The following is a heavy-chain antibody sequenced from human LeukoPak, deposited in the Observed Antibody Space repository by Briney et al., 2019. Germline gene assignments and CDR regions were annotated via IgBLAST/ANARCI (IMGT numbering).Heavy chain of an antibody. CDR1: GFTLSSYA. D-gene: IGHD2-15*01. V-gene: IGHV3-23*01. Sequence: GGSLRLSCAASGFTLSSYAMSWVRQAPGKGLEWVSAISGSGGSTYYADSVKGRFTISRDNSKNTLYLQMNSLRAEDTAVYYCAKDLGQYCSGGSCYPWYYFDYWGQGTLVTVSS. CDR3: AKDLGQYCSGGSCYPWYYFDY. J-gene: IGHJ4*02. CDR2: ISGSGGST.